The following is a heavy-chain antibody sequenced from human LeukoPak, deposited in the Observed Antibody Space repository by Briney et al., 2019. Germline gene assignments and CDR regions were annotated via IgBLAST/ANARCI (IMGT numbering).Heavy chain of an antibody. CDR3: AGDRAYCGGDCYSYYYGMDV. Sequence: GGSLRLSCAASGFTFDDYGMSWVRQAPGKGLEWVSGINWNGGSTGYADSVKGRFTISRDNAKNSLYLQMNSLRAEDTALYHCAGDRAYCGGDCYSYYYGMDVWGQGTTVTVSS. CDR2: INWNGGST. D-gene: IGHD2-21*02. V-gene: IGHV3-20*01. J-gene: IGHJ6*02. CDR1: GFTFDDYG.